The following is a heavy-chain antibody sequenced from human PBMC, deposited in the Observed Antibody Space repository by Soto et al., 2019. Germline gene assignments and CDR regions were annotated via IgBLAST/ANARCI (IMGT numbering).Heavy chain of an antibody. CDR1: GGSISSGGYY. V-gene: IGHV4-31*03. D-gene: IGHD3-10*01. J-gene: IGHJ4*02. CDR2: IYYSGST. Sequence: SETLSLTCTVSGGSISSGGYYWSWIRQHPGKGLEWIGYIYYSGSTYYNPSLKSRVTISVDTSKNQFSLKLSSVTAADTAVYYCARSRGWGEITMVRGVLYFDYWGQGTLVTVSS. CDR3: ARSRGWGEITMVRGVLYFDY.